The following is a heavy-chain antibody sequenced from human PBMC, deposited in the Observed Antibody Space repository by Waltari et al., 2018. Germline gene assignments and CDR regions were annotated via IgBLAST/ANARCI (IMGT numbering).Heavy chain of an antibody. V-gene: IGHV4-39*01. CDR1: GGSVSSNYN. CDR3: GRIAFGDEVGYFQH. Sequence: QLQLQESGPGLVKPSESLSLTCTVSGGSVSSNYNGGWIRQTPGKGLEWMGNMQIRRGTFYNPSLRSRVTISLDTSKNQFSLRLSSVGAADTAVYFCGRIAFGDEVGYFQHWGQGTLVTVSS. CDR2: MQIRRGT. J-gene: IGHJ1*01. D-gene: IGHD4-17*01.